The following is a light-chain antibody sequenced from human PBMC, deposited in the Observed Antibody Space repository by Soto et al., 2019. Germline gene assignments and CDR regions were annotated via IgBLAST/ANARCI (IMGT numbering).Light chain of an antibody. J-gene: IGLJ2*01. CDR3: SAYVDSGAVI. V-gene: IGLV2-14*01. CDR2: NIR. Sequence: QSALTQPASVSGSPGQSITISCTGTSGDIGTYKYVSWYQQYPGKAPKLIIYNIRGRPSGVSSRFSGSQSGNTASLAISGLRAEDEADYFYSAYVDSGAVIFGRGTKLTVL. CDR1: SGDIGTYKY.